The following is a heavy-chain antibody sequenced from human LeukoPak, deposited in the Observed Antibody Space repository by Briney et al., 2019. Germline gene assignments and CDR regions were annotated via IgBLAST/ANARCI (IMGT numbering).Heavy chain of an antibody. D-gene: IGHD5-18*01. V-gene: IGHV3-23*01. CDR1: GFTFSSYA. J-gene: IGHJ4*02. Sequence: PGGSLRLSCAASGFTFSSYAMSWVRQAPGKGLGWVSAISGSGGSTYYADSVKGRFTISRDNSKNTLYLQMNSLRAEDTAVYYCAKDRRSTAMVMLLWDYWGQGTLVTVSS. CDR2: ISGSGGST. CDR3: AKDRRSTAMVMLLWDY.